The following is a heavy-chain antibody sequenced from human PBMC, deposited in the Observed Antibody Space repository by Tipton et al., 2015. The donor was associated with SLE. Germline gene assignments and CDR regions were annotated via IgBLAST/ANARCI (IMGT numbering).Heavy chain of an antibody. D-gene: IGHD2-21*02. Sequence: QLVQSGAEVKKPGESLKISCKGSGYSFTSYWIGWVRQMPGKGLEWMGIIYPSDSDTRYSPSFQGQVTISADKSISTAYLQWSSLKASDTAMYYCARQANVVVTAMPDAFGIWGQGTMVTVSS. CDR3: ARQANVVVTAMPDAFGI. CDR2: IYPSDSDT. CDR1: GYSFTSYW. J-gene: IGHJ3*02. V-gene: IGHV5-51*01.